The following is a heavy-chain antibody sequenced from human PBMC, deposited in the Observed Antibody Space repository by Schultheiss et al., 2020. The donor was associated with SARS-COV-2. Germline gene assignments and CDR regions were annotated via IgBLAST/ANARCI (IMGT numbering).Heavy chain of an antibody. V-gene: IGHV3-72*01. CDR1: GFTFDDYA. CDR3: ARVGEDRHMGAYYYGMDV. Sequence: GGSLRLSCAASGFTFDDYAMHWVRQAPGKGLEWVGRIKSKANSYTTEYAASVKGRFTVSRDNAKNSLHLQMSSLRAEDTAVYYCARVGEDRHMGAYYYGMDVWGQGTTVTVSS. J-gene: IGHJ6*02. CDR2: IKSKANSYTT. D-gene: IGHD3-16*01.